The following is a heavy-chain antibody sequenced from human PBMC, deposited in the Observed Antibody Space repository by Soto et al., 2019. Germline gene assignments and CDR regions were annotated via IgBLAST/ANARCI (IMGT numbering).Heavy chain of an antibody. Sequence: QVQLVESGGGVVQPGRSLRLSCAASGFPISSYGMHWVRQAPGKGLDWVALISYDGTNQYYADSVKGRFTVSRDNSKNTLYLQMSSLSAEDTAVYYCAGGQYYFDYCGQGTLVSVSS. D-gene: IGHD2-15*01. J-gene: IGHJ4*02. CDR3: AGGQYYFDY. V-gene: IGHV3-30*03. CDR2: ISYDGTNQ. CDR1: GFPISSYG.